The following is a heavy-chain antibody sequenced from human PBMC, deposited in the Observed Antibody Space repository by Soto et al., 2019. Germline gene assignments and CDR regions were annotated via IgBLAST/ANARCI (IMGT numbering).Heavy chain of an antibody. CDR2: IIPIFGTA. D-gene: IGHD2-2*01. J-gene: IGHJ6*02. Sequence: ASVKVSCKASGGTFSGYAISWVRQAPGQGLEWMGGIIPIFGTANYAQKFQGRVTITADKSTSTAYMELSSLRSEDTAVYYCARDSTERVVVPAATLKDYYYYYGMDVWGQGTTVTVSS. V-gene: IGHV1-69*06. CDR3: ARDSTERVVVPAATLKDYYYYYGMDV. CDR1: GGTFSGYA.